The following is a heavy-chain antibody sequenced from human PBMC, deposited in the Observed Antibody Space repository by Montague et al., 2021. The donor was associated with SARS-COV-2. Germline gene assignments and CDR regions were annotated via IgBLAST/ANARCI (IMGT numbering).Heavy chain of an antibody. CDR3: ARVLLGVSHGDY. V-gene: IGHV3-11*01. CDR2: ISNPGLDI. CDR1: GFTLSDYY. Sequence: CAASGFTLSDYYMSWIRQAPGKGLEWLSYISNPGLDIKYGDSVKGRFTVSRDIAKNTLYLQMDSLRAEDTAVYYCARVLLGVSHGDYWGQGTLVTVSS. J-gene: IGHJ4*02. D-gene: IGHD3-10*01.